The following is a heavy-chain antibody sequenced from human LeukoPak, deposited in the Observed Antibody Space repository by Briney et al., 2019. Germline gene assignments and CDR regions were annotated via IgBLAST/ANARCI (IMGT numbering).Heavy chain of an antibody. Sequence: GGSLRLSCAASGFTFSDYYMSWIRQAPGKGLEWVSYISSSGSTIYYADSVKGRFTISRDNAKNSLYLQMISLRAEDTAVYYCASGSSSSGYYYGMDVWGQGTTVTVSS. CDR3: ASGSSSSGYYYGMDV. D-gene: IGHD6-6*01. CDR1: GFTFSDYY. J-gene: IGHJ6*02. CDR2: ISSSGSTI. V-gene: IGHV3-11*01.